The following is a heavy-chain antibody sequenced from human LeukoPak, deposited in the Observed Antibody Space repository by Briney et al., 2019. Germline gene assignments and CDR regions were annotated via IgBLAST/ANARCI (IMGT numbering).Heavy chain of an antibody. Sequence: PGGSLRLSCAASGFTFSSYEMNWVRQAPGKGLEWVSYISSSGSTIYYADSVKGRFTISRDNAKNSLYLQMNSLRAEDTAVYYCAREGTVAGPFDYWGQGTLVTVSS. V-gene: IGHV3-48*03. D-gene: IGHD6-19*01. J-gene: IGHJ4*02. CDR2: ISSSGSTI. CDR1: GFTFSSYE. CDR3: AREGTVAGPFDY.